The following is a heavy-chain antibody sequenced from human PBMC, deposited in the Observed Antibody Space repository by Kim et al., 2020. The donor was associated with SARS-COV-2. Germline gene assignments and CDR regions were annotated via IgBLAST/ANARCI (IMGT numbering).Heavy chain of an antibody. J-gene: IGHJ4*02. V-gene: IGHV3-9*01. Sequence: DSVQGRFNSSRGNAKNSLYLQMNSLRTEDTAFYYCGTLSMSPNYFDYWGQGTLVTVSS. CDR3: GTLSMSPNYFDY.